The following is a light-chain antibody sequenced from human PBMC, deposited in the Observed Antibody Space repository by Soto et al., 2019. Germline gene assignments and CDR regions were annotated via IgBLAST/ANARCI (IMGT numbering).Light chain of an antibody. CDR3: AAWDDSLTSRYV. CDR1: SSNIGGNP. J-gene: IGLJ1*01. V-gene: IGLV1-44*01. CDR2: NNN. Sequence: QSVLTQPPSASGTPGQRATISCSGSSSNIGGNPVNWYQQPPATAPKLLIYNNNERPSGVPDRFSGSKSGTSASLAISGLQSEDEADYYCAAWDDSLTSRYVFGTGTKVTVL.